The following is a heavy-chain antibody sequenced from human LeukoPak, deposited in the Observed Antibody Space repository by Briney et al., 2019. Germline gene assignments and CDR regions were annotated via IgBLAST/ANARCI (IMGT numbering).Heavy chain of an antibody. V-gene: IGHV5-51*01. CDR1: GYRFTSYW. Sequence: GESLKISCKGSGYRFTSYWIGWVRQMPGKGLEWMGIIYPGDSDTRYSPSFQGQVTISADKSISTAYLQWSSLKASDTAMYYCARSGTPGDIVVVPAAMGFDYWGQGTLVTVSS. CDR3: ARSGTPGDIVVVPAAMGFDY. D-gene: IGHD2-2*01. CDR2: IYPGDSDT. J-gene: IGHJ4*02.